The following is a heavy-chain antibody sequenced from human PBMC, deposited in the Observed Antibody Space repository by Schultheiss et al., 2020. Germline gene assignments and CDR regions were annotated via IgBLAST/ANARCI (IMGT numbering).Heavy chain of an antibody. CDR1: GFTFSNAW. CDR2: ISYDGSNK. J-gene: IGHJ5*02. D-gene: IGHD3-16*01. CDR3: ARGLSDMGDNWFDP. Sequence: GGSLRLSCAASGFTFSNAWMNWVRQAPGKGLEWVAVISYDGSNKYYADSVKGRFTISRDNSKNTLYLQMNSLRAEDTAVYYCARGLSDMGDNWFDPWGQGTLVTVSS. V-gene: IGHV3-30*03.